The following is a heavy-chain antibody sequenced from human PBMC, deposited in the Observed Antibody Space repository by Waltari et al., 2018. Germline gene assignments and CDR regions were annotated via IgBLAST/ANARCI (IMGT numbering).Heavy chain of an antibody. V-gene: IGHV3-23*01. Sequence: EVQLLESGGGLVQPGGSLRLSCAASGFTFSSYAMSWVRQAPGTGLEWVSSISDSGSSTYYADSVKGRLTVSRDNSKNTLYLQMNSLRAEDTAVYYCARQEKQLGNSFDYWGQGTLVTVSS. J-gene: IGHJ4*02. CDR1: GFTFSSYA. CDR3: ARQEKQLGNSFDY. CDR2: ISDSGSST. D-gene: IGHD6-13*01.